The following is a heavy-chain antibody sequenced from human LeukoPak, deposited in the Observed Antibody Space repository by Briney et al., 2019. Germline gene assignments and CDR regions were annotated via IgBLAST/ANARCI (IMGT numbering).Heavy chain of an antibody. Sequence: GGSLRLSCAASGFPFCTYDMRWVREAPEQRLQWVAVISSDGYRTDYPDSVRGRFTISRDNFKRTVDLQMISVTAEDTAMYFCAKGLGTGSVLARPLHYWGQGTLVTVSS. D-gene: IGHD3-10*01. V-gene: IGHV3-30*18. J-gene: IGHJ4*02. CDR2: ISSDGYRT. CDR1: GFPFCTYD. CDR3: AKGLGTGSVLARPLHY.